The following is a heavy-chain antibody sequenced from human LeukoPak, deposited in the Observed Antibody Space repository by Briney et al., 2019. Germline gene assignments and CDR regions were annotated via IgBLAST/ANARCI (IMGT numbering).Heavy chain of an antibody. J-gene: IGHJ4*02. D-gene: IGHD6-13*01. CDR1: GFTFSSYA. CDR2: ISYDGSNK. Sequence: GGSLRLSCAASGFTFSSYAMHWVRQAPGKGLEWVAVISYDGSNKYYADSVKGRFTISRDNSKNTLYLQMNSLRAEDTAVYYCAKDKGMAASFFDYWGQGTLVTVSS. CDR3: AKDKGMAASFFDY. V-gene: IGHV3-30*04.